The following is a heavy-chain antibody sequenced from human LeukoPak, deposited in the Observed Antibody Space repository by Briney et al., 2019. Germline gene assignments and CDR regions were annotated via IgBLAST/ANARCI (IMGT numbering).Heavy chain of an antibody. CDR1: GGSISSGGYY. CDR3: AREIVVPAAIVYRWFDP. CDR2: IYYSGST. V-gene: IGHV4-31*03. Sequence: SETLSLTCTVSGGSISSGGYYWSWIRQHPGKGLEWIGYIYYSGSTYYNPSLKSRVTISVDTPKNQFSLKLSSVTAADTAVYYCAREIVVPAAIVYRWFDPWGQGTLVTVSS. J-gene: IGHJ5*02. D-gene: IGHD2-2*02.